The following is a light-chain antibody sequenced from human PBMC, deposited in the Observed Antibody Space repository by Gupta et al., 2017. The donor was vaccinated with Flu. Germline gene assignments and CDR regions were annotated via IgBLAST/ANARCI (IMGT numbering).Light chain of an antibody. V-gene: IGLV2-14*03. CDR1: SSDVGSYNY. Sequence: ITISCTGISSDVGSYNYVSWYQQHPGKAPKLMIYDVTVRPSGVANRFSGSKSGNTASLTISRLQAEDEADYYCSSYTSSSTLVVFGGGTKVTVL. J-gene: IGLJ2*01. CDR2: DVT. CDR3: SSYTSSSTLVV.